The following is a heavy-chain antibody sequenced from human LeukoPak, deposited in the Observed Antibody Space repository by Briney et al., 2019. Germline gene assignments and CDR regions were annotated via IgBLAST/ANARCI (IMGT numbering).Heavy chain of an antibody. CDR1: GYTFTGYY. V-gene: IGHV1-46*01. CDR2: INPSGGST. Sequence: GASVKVSCKASGYTFTGYYMHWVRQAPGQWLEWMGIINPSGGSTSYAQKFQGRVTMTRDTSTSTVYMELSSLRSEDTAMYYCARTFYYGSGRARYMDVWGKGTTVTVSS. J-gene: IGHJ6*03. CDR3: ARTFYYGSGRARYMDV. D-gene: IGHD3-10*01.